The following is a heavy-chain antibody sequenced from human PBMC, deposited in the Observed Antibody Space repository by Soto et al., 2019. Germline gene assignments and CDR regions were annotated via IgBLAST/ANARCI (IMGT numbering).Heavy chain of an antibody. CDR3: AKRDYYDSATFSPRFES. D-gene: IGHD3-22*01. J-gene: IGHJ4*02. Sequence: GGSLRLSCAASGFTFSSYGMHWVRQATGKELEWVAAITGDGHRTYYADSVEGRFTISRDNSKKTLFLQMNSLRTEDTAIYHCAKRDYYDSATFSPRFESCGQGVLVTVSS. V-gene: IGHV3-23*01. CDR2: ITGDGHRT. CDR1: GFTFSSYG.